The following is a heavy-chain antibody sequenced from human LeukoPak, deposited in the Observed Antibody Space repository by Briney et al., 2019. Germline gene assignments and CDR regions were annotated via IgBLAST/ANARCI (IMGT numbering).Heavy chain of an antibody. D-gene: IGHD3-10*01. CDR3: ARDSSYYYGSGSHDAFDI. V-gene: IGHV4-59*01. CDR2: IYYSGST. J-gene: IGHJ3*02. CDR1: GGSISSYY. Sequence: PSETLSLTCTVSGGSISSYYWSWIRQPPGKGLEWIGYIYYSGSTNYNPSLKSRVTISVDTSKNQFSLKLSSVTAADTAVYYCARDSSYYYGSGSHDAFDIWGQGTMVTVSS.